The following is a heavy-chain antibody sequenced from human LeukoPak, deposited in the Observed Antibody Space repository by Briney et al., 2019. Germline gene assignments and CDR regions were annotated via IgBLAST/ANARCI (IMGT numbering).Heavy chain of an antibody. Sequence: MPSGTLSLTCVVSGGSISSGGYYWSWIRQPPGKGLEWIGYIYHSGSTYYNPSLKSRVTISVDRSKNQFSLKLSSVTAADTAVYYCARGSSIAARGWFDPWGQGTLVTVSS. CDR3: ARGSSIAARGWFDP. D-gene: IGHD6-6*01. CDR1: GGSISSGGYY. V-gene: IGHV4-30-2*01. J-gene: IGHJ5*02. CDR2: IYHSGST.